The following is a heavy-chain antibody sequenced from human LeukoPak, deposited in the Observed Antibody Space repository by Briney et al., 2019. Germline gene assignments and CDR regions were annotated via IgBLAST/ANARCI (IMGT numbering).Heavy chain of an antibody. CDR1: GFTFSSYA. CDR2: ISGSGGST. CDR3: ARPRGTIFGVVITHFDY. Sequence: GGSLRLSCAASGFTFSSYAMSWVRQAPGRGLEWVSAISGSGGSTYYADSVKGRFTISRDNSKNTLYLQMNSLRAEDTAVYYCARPRGTIFGVVITHFDYWGQGTLVTVSS. D-gene: IGHD3-3*01. J-gene: IGHJ4*02. V-gene: IGHV3-23*01.